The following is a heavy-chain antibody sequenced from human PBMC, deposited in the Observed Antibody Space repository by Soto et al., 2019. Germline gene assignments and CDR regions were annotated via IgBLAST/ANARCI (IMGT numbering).Heavy chain of an antibody. Sequence: ASVKVSCKASGYTFTSYGISWVRQAPGQGLEWMGWISAYNGNTNYAQKLQGRVTMTTDTSTSTAYMELRSLRSDDTAVYYCARDRLPTAIVDDYYYGMDVWGQGTTVTVSS. D-gene: IGHD5-18*01. CDR3: ARDRLPTAIVDDYYYGMDV. CDR2: ISAYNGNT. J-gene: IGHJ6*02. V-gene: IGHV1-18*01. CDR1: GYTFTSYG.